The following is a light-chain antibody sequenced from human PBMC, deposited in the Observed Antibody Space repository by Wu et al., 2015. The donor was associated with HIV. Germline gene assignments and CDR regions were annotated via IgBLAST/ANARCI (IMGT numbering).Light chain of an antibody. Sequence: ETVMTQSPVTLSVSPGERATLSCRASLSVGSNLAWYQQRPGQAPRLLIYGASTRATGIPARFSGSGSGTQFALTISSLQSEDFAVYYCQQYNNWPPWTFGQGTKVEIK. V-gene: IGKV3-15*01. J-gene: IGKJ1*01. CDR3: QQYNNWPPWT. CDR2: GAS. CDR1: LSVGSN.